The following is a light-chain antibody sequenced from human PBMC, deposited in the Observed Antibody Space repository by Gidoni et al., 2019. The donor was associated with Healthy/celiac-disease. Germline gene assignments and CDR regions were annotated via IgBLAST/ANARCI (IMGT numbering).Light chain of an antibody. V-gene: IGKV2-28*01. CDR3: MQAIQTPPYT. CDR1: QSLLHSNGYNS. J-gene: IGKJ2*01. CDR2: LGS. Sequence: IVMTQSPLSLPVTPGEPASLSCRSSQSLLHSNGYNSLDWYLQKPGQSPQLLIYLGSNRASGGPDRFSGSGSGTDFTLKISRVEAEDVGVYYCMQAIQTPPYTFGQGTKLEIK.